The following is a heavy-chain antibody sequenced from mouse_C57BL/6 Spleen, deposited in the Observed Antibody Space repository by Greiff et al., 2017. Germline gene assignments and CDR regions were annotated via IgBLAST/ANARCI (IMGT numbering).Heavy chain of an antibody. V-gene: IGHV1-18*01. CDR2: INPNNGGT. Sequence: VQLQQSGPELVKPGASVKIPCKASGYTFTDYNMDWVKQSHGKSLEWIGDINPNNGGTIYNQKFKGKATLTVDKSSSTAYMELRSLTSEDTAVYYCARAYYCNYVGAMDYWGQGTSVTVSS. CDR1: GYTFTDYN. D-gene: IGHD2-10*01. CDR3: ARAYYCNYVGAMDY. J-gene: IGHJ4*01.